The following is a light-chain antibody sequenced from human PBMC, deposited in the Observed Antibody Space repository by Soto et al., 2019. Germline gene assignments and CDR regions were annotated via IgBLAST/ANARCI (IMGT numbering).Light chain of an antibody. J-gene: IGKJ1*01. V-gene: IGKV1-5*03. CDR1: QTIDSW. Sequence: DIQMTQYPSCVSASVADRVTSSGRASQTIDSWLAWYQQRPGKPPNLLIYKASTLASGVPSRFSGSGSGTEFTLTINSLQPDDFATYYCQQYHIYSGTFGQGTKVDIK. CDR2: KAS. CDR3: QQYHIYSGT.